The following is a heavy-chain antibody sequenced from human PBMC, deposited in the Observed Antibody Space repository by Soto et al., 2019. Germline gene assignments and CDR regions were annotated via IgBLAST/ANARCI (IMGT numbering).Heavy chain of an antibody. D-gene: IGHD6-19*01. Sequence: GSLRLSCAASGFTFSSYAMSWVRQAPGKGLEWVSAISGSGGSTYYADSVKGRFTISRDNSKNTLYLQMNSLRAEDTAVYYCAKDLRSSGWPSYFDYWGQGTLVTVSS. CDR2: ISGSGGST. CDR1: GFTFSSYA. J-gene: IGHJ4*02. CDR3: AKDLRSSGWPSYFDY. V-gene: IGHV3-23*01.